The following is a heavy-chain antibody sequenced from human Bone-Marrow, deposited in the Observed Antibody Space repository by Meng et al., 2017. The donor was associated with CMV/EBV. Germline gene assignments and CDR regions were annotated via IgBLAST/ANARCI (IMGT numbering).Heavy chain of an antibody. Sequence: GFTLSDHYMDWVRQAPGRGLGWVGRSRSKPNSYFTEYAAALKGRFTISRDDSKNSLYLQMNSLQAGDTAVYYCVRGGRNFDTSGFDYWGQGALVTVSS. CDR1: GFTLSDHY. V-gene: IGHV3-72*01. J-gene: IGHJ4*01. CDR2: SRSKPNSYFT. CDR3: VRGGRNFDTSGFDY. D-gene: IGHD3-22*01.